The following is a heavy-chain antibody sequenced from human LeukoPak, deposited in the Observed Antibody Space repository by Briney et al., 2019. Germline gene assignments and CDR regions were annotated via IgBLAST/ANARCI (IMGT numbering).Heavy chain of an antibody. CDR2: IYHSGST. V-gene: IGHV4-4*02. Sequence: PSGTLSLTCAVSGGSISSSNWWSWVRQPPGKGLEWIGEIYHSGSTNYNPSLKSRATMSVDASKNQVSLKLRSVTAADTAVYYCARETTLSGYAGGLGFNYWGQGTLVTVSS. CDR1: GGSISSSNW. CDR3: ARETTLSGYAGGLGFNY. D-gene: IGHD6-19*01. J-gene: IGHJ4*02.